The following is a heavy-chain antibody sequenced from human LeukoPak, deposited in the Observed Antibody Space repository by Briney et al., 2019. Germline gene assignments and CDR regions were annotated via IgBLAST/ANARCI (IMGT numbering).Heavy chain of an antibody. D-gene: IGHD5-12*01. J-gene: IGHJ3*02. CDR3: ARDSGLSGYDQTKDAFDI. V-gene: IGHV4-59*01. CDR1: GGSISSYY. Sequence: PSETLSLTCTVSGGSISSYYWSWIRQPPGKGLEWIGYIYYSGSTNYNPSLKSRVTISVDTSKNQFSLKLSSVTAADTAVYYCARDSGLSGYDQTKDAFDIWGQGTMVTVSS. CDR2: IYYSGST.